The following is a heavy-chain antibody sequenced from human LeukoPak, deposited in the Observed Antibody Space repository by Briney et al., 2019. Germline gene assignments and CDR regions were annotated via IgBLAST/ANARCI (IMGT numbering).Heavy chain of an antibody. V-gene: IGHV4-34*01. Sequence: PSETLSLTCAVYGGSFSGYYWSWIRQPPGKGLEWIGEINHSGSTNYNPSLKSRVTTSVDTSKNQFSLKLSSVTAADTAVYYCAREWYYDILTGYYRSAFDYWGQGTLVTVSS. J-gene: IGHJ4*02. D-gene: IGHD3-9*01. CDR1: GGSFSGYY. CDR3: AREWYYDILTGYYRSAFDY. CDR2: INHSGST.